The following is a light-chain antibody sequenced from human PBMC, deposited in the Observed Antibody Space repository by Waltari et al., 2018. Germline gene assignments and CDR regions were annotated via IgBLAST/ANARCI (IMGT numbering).Light chain of an antibody. J-gene: IGKJ4*01. V-gene: IGKV3-15*01. CDR1: QSVSSN. Sequence: EIVMTQSPATLSVSPGERATLSCRASQSVSSNLAWYQQKPGQAPRLLIYGASTRATGIPAGSSGSGSGTEFSLTISSLQSEDFAVYYCQQYNNWPLTFGGGTKVEIK. CDR3: QQYNNWPLT. CDR2: GAS.